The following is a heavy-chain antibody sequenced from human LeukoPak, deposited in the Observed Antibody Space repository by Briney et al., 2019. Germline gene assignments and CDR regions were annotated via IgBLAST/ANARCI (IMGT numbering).Heavy chain of an antibody. CDR2: IYWDDDK. D-gene: IGHD3-22*01. J-gene: IGHJ4*02. V-gene: IGHV2-5*02. CDR3: AHNLNYYGTGAYYYPYDY. CDR1: GFSLSTSEVG. Sequence: ESGPTLVNPTQTLTLTCTFSGFSLSTSEVGVGWIRQPPGKALEWLALIYWDDDKRYSPSLKSRVTITKDTSKNQVVLTMINMDPVDTATYYCAHNLNYYGTGAYYYPYDYWGPGALVTVSS.